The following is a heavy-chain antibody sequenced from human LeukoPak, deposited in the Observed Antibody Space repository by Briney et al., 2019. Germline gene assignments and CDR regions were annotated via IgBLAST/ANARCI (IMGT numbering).Heavy chain of an antibody. Sequence: GGSLRLSCAASGFTFSNAWMSWVRQAPGKGLEWVAVISYDGSNKYYADSVKGRFTISRDNSKNTLYLQMNSLRAEDTAVYYCARGINGYSYGPGYYGMDVWGQGTTVTVSS. CDR3: ARGINGYSYGPGYYGMDV. CDR1: GFTFSNAW. V-gene: IGHV3-30-3*01. CDR2: ISYDGSNK. J-gene: IGHJ6*02. D-gene: IGHD5-18*01.